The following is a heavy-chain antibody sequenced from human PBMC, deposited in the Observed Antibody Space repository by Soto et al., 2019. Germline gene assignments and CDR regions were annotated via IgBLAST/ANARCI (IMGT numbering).Heavy chain of an antibody. CDR3: AGQSVALYHIGV. CDR1: GASISRDY. V-gene: IGHV4-59*08. Sequence: SETLSLTCNVSGASISRDYWSWIGQTPRKGLEWIGFVYSGGITDYNASLRSRATLSMDLSKNHFSLRLTSVTAADTAVYYCAGQSVALYHIGVWGKGITVTVSS. D-gene: IGHD6-19*01. J-gene: IGHJ6*03. CDR2: VYSGGIT.